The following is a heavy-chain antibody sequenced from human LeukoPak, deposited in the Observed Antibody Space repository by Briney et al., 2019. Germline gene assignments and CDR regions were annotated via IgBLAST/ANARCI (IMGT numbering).Heavy chain of an antibody. CDR2: ISSSNSYI. CDR1: GFTFSGYW. CDR3: ARDQAPYCTNGICYERQAYYFDY. Sequence: GGSLRLSCAASGFTFSGYWMHWVRQAPGKGLEWVSSISSSNSYIYYADSVKGRFTISRDNAKNSLYLQMNSLRVEDTAVYYCARDQAPYCTNGICYERQAYYFDYWGQGTLVTVSS. J-gene: IGHJ4*02. D-gene: IGHD2-8*01. V-gene: IGHV3-21*01.